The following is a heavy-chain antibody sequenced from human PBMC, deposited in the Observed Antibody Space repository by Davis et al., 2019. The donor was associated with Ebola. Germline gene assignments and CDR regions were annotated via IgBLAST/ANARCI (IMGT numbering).Heavy chain of an antibody. J-gene: IGHJ4*02. CDR2: ISYDGSNE. D-gene: IGHD6-6*01. V-gene: IGHV3-30*18. CDR1: GFTFSSYA. Sequence: PGGSLRLSCAASGFTFSSYAMHWVRQAPGKGLEWVAVISYDGSNEYYADSVKGRFTISRDNSKNTLYLQMNSLRAEDTAMYYCAKLLMGQLSHFNYWGQGTLVTVSS. CDR3: AKLLMGQLSHFNY.